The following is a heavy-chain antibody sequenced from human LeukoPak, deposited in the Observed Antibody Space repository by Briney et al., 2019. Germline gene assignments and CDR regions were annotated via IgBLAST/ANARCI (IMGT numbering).Heavy chain of an antibody. D-gene: IGHD3-22*01. CDR2: ISGSGGST. J-gene: IGHJ4*02. Sequence: GRSPRLSCAASGFTFSSYGMHWVRQAPGKGLEWVSAISGSGGSTYYADSVKGRFTISRDNSKNTLYLQMNSLRAEDTAVYYCAKALYDSSGLDYWGQGTLVTVSS. CDR1: GFTFSSYG. CDR3: AKALYDSSGLDY. V-gene: IGHV3-23*01.